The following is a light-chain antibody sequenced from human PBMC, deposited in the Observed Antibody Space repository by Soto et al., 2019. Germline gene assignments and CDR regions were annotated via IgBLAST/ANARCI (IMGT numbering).Light chain of an antibody. CDR3: QQYGISPLT. CDR1: QSVSSSY. CDR2: GAS. V-gene: IGKV3-20*01. Sequence: EIVLTQSPGTLSLSPGERATLSCRASQSVSSSYLAWYQQKPGQAPRLLIYGASSRATGIPERFSGSGSGTDFTLTISRLEPEDFAVYYCQQYGISPLTFGGGTKVEIK. J-gene: IGKJ4*01.